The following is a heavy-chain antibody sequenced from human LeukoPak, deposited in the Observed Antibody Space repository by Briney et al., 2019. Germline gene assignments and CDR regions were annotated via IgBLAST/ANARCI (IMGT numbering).Heavy chain of an antibody. CDR1: GYTFSSYG. CDR3: ARAHSNAGYSLNAFDI. V-gene: IGHV3-33*01. J-gene: IGHJ3*02. D-gene: IGHD5-18*01. Sequence: GRSLRLSCAASGYTFSSYGMHWVRQAPGKGLEWVAVIWYDGSNKYYADSVKGRFTISRDNSKNTLYLQMNSLGAEDTAVYYCARAHSNAGYSLNAFDIWGQGTMVTVSS. CDR2: IWYDGSNK.